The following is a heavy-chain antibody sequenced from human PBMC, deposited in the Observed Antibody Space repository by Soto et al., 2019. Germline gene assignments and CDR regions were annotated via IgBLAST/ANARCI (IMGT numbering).Heavy chain of an antibody. V-gene: IGHV4-31*03. CDR3: ARVVTTVPVGSALDI. Sequence: SETLSLTCTVSGGSISSGGYYWSWIRQHPGKGLEWIGYIYYSGSTYYNPSLKSRVTISVDTSKNQFSLKLSSVTAADTAVYYCARVVTTVPVGSALDIWGQGTMVTVSS. CDR1: GGSISSGGYY. CDR2: IYYSGST. D-gene: IGHD2-21*02. J-gene: IGHJ3*02.